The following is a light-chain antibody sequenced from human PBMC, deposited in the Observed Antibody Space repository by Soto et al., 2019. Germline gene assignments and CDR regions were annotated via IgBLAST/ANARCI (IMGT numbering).Light chain of an antibody. CDR3: SSYTSSSTYV. CDR1: SSDVGSYNR. CDR2: EVS. Sequence: QSALTQPPSVSGSPGQSVTISCTGTSSDVGSYNRVSWYQQRPGTAPKLMIYEVSNRPSGVHDRFSGSKSGNTASLTISGLQAEDEADYYCSSYTSSSTYVFGTGTKVTVL. J-gene: IGLJ1*01. V-gene: IGLV2-18*02.